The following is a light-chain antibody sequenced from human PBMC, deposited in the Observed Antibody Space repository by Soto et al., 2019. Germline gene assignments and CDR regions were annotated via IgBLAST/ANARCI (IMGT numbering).Light chain of an antibody. CDR1: SSDVGGFNY. Sequence: QSVLTQPASVSGSPGQSITISCTGTSSDVGGFNYVSWYQQHPGKAPKLLTFDVYSRPSWISNRFSGSKSGNTASLTISGLQAEDEADYYCSSFTTRSTYIFGTGTKVTVL. CDR2: DVY. CDR3: SSFTTRSTYI. J-gene: IGLJ1*01. V-gene: IGLV2-14*01.